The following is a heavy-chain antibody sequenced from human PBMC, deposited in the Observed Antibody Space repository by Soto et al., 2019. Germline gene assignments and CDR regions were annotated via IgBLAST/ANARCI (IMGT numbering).Heavy chain of an antibody. V-gene: IGHV3-9*01. J-gene: IGHJ4*02. D-gene: IGHD3-3*01. Sequence: EAQLVECGGGFVQPGRSLRLSCAGSGFIFDDFAIHWVRQAPGKGLEWVSGISWNSDSIGYADSVKGRFTISRDNAKNALYLQMNSLRVEDTALYYCTKVGGLYDFWSGPLHFDLWGQGTLVTVSS. CDR2: ISWNSDSI. CDR3: TKVGGLYDFWSGPLHFDL. CDR1: GFIFDDFA.